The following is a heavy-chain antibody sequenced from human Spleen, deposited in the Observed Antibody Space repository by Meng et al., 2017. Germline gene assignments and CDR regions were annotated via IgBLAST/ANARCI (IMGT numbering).Heavy chain of an antibody. CDR1: GFTFDDYG. CDR3: ARDWDVDY. D-gene: IGHD1-26*01. J-gene: IGHJ4*02. Sequence: GESLKISCAASGFTFDDYGMSWVRQAPGKGLEWVSYISSSGNSIYCADSVKGRFTISRDNAKNSLYLQMNSLRAEDTAVYYCARDWDVDYWGQGTLVTVSS. CDR2: ISSSGNSI. V-gene: IGHV3-48*03.